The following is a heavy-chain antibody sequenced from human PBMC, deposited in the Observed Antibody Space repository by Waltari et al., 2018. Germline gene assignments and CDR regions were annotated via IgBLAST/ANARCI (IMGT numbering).Heavy chain of an antibody. CDR3: ARWGSGSQGCYFDY. CDR1: GGSISSSSYY. D-gene: IGHD1-26*01. J-gene: IGHJ4*02. CDR2: IYYSGST. Sequence: QLQLQESGPGLVKPSETLSLTCTVSGGSISSSSYYWGWIRQPPGKGLEWIGSIYYSGSTDYNPALKSRVTISVDTSKTQFSLKLSSVTAADTAVYYCARWGSGSQGCYFDYWGQGTLVTVSS. V-gene: IGHV4-39*01.